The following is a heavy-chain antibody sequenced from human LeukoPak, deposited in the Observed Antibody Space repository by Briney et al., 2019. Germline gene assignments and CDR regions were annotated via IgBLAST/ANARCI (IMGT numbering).Heavy chain of an antibody. V-gene: IGHV4-59*05. CDR1: GGSISSYY. D-gene: IGHD4-17*01. CDR3: ASERVTTGGYWGQATRPGLNY. Sequence: SETLSLTCTVSGGSISSYYWNWIRQPAGKGLEWIGRIYYSGSTYYNPSLKSRVTISVDTSKNQFSLKLTSVTAADTAVYFCASERVTTGGYWGQATRPGLNYWGQGTLVTVSS. CDR2: IYYSGST. J-gene: IGHJ4*02.